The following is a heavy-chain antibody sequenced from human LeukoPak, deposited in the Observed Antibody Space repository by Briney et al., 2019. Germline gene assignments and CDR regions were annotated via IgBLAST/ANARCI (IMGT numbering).Heavy chain of an antibody. CDR3: ARTLGYCSSTSCYQADYYYYGMDV. D-gene: IGHD2-2*01. CDR2: IYPRDSDT. J-gene: IGHJ6*02. CDR1: GYSFTSYW. V-gene: IGHV5-51*01. Sequence: GESLKISCKGSGYSFTSYWIGWVRQMPGKGLEWMGIIYPRDSDTRYSPSFQGQVTISADKSISTAYPQWSSLKASDTAMYYCARTLGYCSSTSCYQADYYYYGMDVWGQGTTVTVSS.